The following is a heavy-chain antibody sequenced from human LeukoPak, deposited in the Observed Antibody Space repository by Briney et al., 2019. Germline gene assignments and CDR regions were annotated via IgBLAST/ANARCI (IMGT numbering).Heavy chain of an antibody. CDR3: ARAYCSGGRCYNYYYGMDV. CDR2: INWNGGST. V-gene: IGHV3-20*01. D-gene: IGHD2-15*01. Sequence: GGSLRPSCAASGFTFDDYGMSWVRQAPGKGLEWVSGINWNGGSTGYADSVKGRFTISRDNAKNSLYLQMNSLRAEDTASYHCARAYCSGGRCYNYYYGMDVWGQGTTVTVSS. J-gene: IGHJ6*02. CDR1: GFTFDDYG.